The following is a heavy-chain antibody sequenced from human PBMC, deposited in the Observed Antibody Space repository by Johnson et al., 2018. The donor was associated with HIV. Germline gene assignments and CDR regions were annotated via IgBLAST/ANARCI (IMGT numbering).Heavy chain of an antibody. Sequence: VHLVESGGGLVQPGGSLRLSCAASGFTVSSNYMSWVRQAPGKGLEWVSVIYSGGSTYYADSVKGRFTISRDNSKNTLYLQMNSLRAEDTAVYYCARDRGAYCGGDCYGAFDIWGQGTMVTVSS. V-gene: IGHV3-66*02. J-gene: IGHJ3*02. D-gene: IGHD2-21*02. CDR1: GFTVSSNY. CDR3: ARDRGAYCGGDCYGAFDI. CDR2: IYSGGST.